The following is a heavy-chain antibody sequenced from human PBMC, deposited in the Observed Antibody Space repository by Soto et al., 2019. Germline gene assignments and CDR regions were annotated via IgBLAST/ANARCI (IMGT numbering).Heavy chain of an antibody. D-gene: IGHD3-22*01. CDR3: ARWSTMIVVGLDY. CDR1: GYTFSSYG. Sequence: QVQLVQSGAEVKKPGGSVKVSSKATGYTFSSYGISWVRQAPGEGLEWMGWISAYNGNTNYAQKLQGRVTMTTDTSTSTAYMELRSLRSDDTAVYYRARWSTMIVVGLDYWGQGTLVTVSS. V-gene: IGHV1-18*01. J-gene: IGHJ4*02. CDR2: ISAYNGNT.